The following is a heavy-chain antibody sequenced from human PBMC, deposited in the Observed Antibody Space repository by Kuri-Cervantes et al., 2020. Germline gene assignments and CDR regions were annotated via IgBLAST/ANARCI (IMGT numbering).Heavy chain of an antibody. CDR1: GFTFDDYA. D-gene: IGHD2-15*01. CDR3: ARYCSSSSCWDAFDI. J-gene: IGHJ3*02. CDR2: ISWNSGSI. Sequence: LSLTCAASGFTFDDYAMHWVRQAPGKGLEWVSGISWNSGSIGYADSVKGRFTISRDNAKNSLYLQMNSPRAEDTAVYYCARYCSSSSCWDAFDIWGQGTMVTVSS. V-gene: IGHV3-9*01.